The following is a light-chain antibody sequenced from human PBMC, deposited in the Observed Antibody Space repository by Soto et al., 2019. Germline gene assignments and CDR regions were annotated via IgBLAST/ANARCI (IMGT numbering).Light chain of an antibody. V-gene: IGKV1-39*01. Sequence: DIQMTQSPSSPSASVGDRVTITCRASQSISSYLNWYQQKPGKAPKLLIYAASSVQGGVPSRFGGSGSGTDFNLTISSLQPEDFATYYCQQSYSTPLTFGGETNVEIK. CDR2: AAS. CDR3: QQSYSTPLT. CDR1: QSISSY. J-gene: IGKJ4*01.